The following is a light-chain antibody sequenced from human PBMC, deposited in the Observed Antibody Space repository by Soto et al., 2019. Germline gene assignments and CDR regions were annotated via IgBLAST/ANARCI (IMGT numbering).Light chain of an antibody. CDR2: DAS. CDR3: QQRRNWSPPLT. J-gene: IGKJ4*01. CDR1: ESVSSN. Sequence: EIVLTQSPATLSLSPGERATLSCRASESVSSNLACYQQKPGQAPRLLIYDASTRATGIPARFSGSGSGTDFTLTISSLEPHDFAVYYCQQRRNWSPPLTFGQGTKVDIK. V-gene: IGKV3-11*01.